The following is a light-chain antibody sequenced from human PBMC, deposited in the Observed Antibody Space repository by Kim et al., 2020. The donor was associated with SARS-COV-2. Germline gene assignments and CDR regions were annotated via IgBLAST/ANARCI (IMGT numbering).Light chain of an antibody. CDR2: GAS. V-gene: IGKV3-15*01. Sequence: PGERATLSCRASQSLSSNLAWYQQKPGQAPRLLIYGASTRATGIPARFSGSGSGTEFTLTISSLQSEDFAVYYCQQYDNWPPLVTFGPGTKVDIK. CDR3: QQYDNWPPLVT. CDR1: QSLSSN. J-gene: IGKJ3*01.